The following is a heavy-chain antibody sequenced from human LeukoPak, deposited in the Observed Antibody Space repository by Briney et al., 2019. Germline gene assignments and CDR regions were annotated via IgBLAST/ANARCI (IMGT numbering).Heavy chain of an antibody. V-gene: IGHV4-59*08. CDR2: IYYSGST. Sequence: PSETLSLTCTVSGGSISSYYWSWIRRPPGKGLEWIGYIYYSGSTNYNPSLKSRVTISVDTSKNQFSLKLSSVTAADTAVYYCARTPWELLTWFDPWGQGTLVTVSS. CDR3: ARTPWELLTWFDP. D-gene: IGHD1-26*01. J-gene: IGHJ5*02. CDR1: GGSISSYY.